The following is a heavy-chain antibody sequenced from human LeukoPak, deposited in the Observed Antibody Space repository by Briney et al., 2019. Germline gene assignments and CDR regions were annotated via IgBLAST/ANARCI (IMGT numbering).Heavy chain of an antibody. CDR3: AKDMRSSSWRGANWFDP. CDR1: GFTFSSYA. D-gene: IGHD6-13*01. J-gene: IGHJ5*02. V-gene: IGHV3-23*01. Sequence: PGGSLRLSCAASGFTFSSYAMSWVRQAPGRGLEWVSAISGSGGSTYYADSVKGRFTISRDNSKNTLYLQMNSLRAEDTAVYYCAKDMRSSSWRGANWFDPWGQGTLVTVSS. CDR2: ISGSGGST.